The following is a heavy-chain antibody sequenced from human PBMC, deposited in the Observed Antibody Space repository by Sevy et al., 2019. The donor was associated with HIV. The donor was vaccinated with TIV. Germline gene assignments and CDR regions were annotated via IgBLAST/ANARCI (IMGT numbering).Heavy chain of an antibody. J-gene: IGHJ3*02. Sequence: GGSLRLSCVASGFTFSDYAMSWVRQPPGKGLEWVSSMNWKGDNTGYADSLKGRFTISRDSTKNSLFLQINSLRVEDTALYYCARNTYYYDSTGYGAFDIWGQGTMVTVSS. V-gene: IGHV3-20*04. D-gene: IGHD3-22*01. CDR1: GFTFSDYA. CDR2: MNWKGDNT. CDR3: ARNTYYYDSTGYGAFDI.